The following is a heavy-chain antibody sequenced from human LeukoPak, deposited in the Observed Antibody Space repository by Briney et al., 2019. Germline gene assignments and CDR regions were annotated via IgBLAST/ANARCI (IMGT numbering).Heavy chain of an antibody. CDR2: IYSGGST. J-gene: IGHJ3*02. CDR3: ARDPYYYDSSGYYDAFDI. CDR1: GFTVSNTY. D-gene: IGHD3-22*01. Sequence: SGGSLRLSCAASGFTVSNTYMSWVRQAPGKGLEWVSLIYSGGSTYYADSVKGRFTISRDNSKNTLYLQMNSLRAEDTAVYYCARDPYYYDSSGYYDAFDIWGQGTMVTVSS. V-gene: IGHV3-53*01.